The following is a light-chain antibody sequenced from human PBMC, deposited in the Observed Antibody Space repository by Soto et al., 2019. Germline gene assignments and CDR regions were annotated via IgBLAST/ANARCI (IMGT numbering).Light chain of an antibody. CDR1: SSNVGSNT. CDR3: AAWDDSLSAVV. CDR2: SNN. J-gene: IGLJ2*01. Sequence: QSVLTQPPSASGTPGQRVTISCSGSSSNVGSNTVNWYQQLPGTAPKLLIYSNNQRPSGVPDRFSGSKSGTSASLAITGLQSEDETDYYCAAWDDSLSAVVFGRGTKVTVL. V-gene: IGLV1-44*01.